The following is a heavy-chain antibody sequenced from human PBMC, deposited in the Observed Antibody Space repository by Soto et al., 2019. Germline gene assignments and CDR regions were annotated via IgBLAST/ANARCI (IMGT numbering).Heavy chain of an antibody. Sequence: QVQLVQSGAEVKKPGSSVKVSCKASGGTFSSYAISWVRQAPGQGLEWMGGIIPIFGTANYAQKFQGRVTITAEKSTRTAYMELSSLRSEDTAVYYCASPTREWLPPARDYYYGMDVWGQGTTVTVSS. CDR2: IIPIFGTA. J-gene: IGHJ6*02. CDR3: ASPTREWLPPARDYYYGMDV. V-gene: IGHV1-69*06. D-gene: IGHD3-3*01. CDR1: GGTFSSYA.